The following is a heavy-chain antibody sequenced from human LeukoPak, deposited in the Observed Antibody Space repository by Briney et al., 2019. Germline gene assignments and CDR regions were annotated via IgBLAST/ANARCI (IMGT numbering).Heavy chain of an antibody. J-gene: IGHJ4*02. D-gene: IGHD3-9*01. V-gene: IGHV1-2*02. Sequence: ASVKVSCKASGYTFTGYYIHWVRQAPGHGLEWKGWINPNSGGTNYAQKSQGRVTLTRDTSINTAYMELSRLRSDDTAVYYCARVLRYYDILSKPFDYWGQGTLVTVSS. CDR2: INPNSGGT. CDR1: GYTFTGYY. CDR3: ARVLRYYDILSKPFDY.